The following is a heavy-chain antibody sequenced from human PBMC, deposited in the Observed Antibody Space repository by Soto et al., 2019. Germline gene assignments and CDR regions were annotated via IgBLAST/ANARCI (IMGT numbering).Heavy chain of an antibody. CDR1: GYTLTNND. J-gene: IGHJ5*02. V-gene: IGHV1-8*02. CDR3: ARRESLGSFNWFDL. Sequence: VKVARKASGYTLTNNDVSRVSKATGQGLEWMGWMNPGSGDTGYAQKFQGRVTMTRDISIATAYMELNSLTSEDTAIYYCARRESLGSFNWFDLWGQGTLVTVSS. D-gene: IGHD3-10*01. CDR2: MNPGSGDT.